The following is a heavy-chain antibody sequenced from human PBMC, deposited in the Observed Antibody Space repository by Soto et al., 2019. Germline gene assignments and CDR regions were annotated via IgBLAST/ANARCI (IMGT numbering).Heavy chain of an antibody. CDR2: IYYSGST. D-gene: IGHD5-12*01. J-gene: IGHJ4*02. V-gene: IGHV4-59*08. CDR3: ASQGWLRSHYFDY. CDR1: GGSISSYY. Sequence: PSETLSLTCTVSGGSISSYYWSWIRQPPGKGLEWIGYIYYSGSTNYNPSLKSRVTISVDTSKNQFSLKLSSVTAADTAVYYCASQGWLRSHYFDYWGQGTLVTVSS.